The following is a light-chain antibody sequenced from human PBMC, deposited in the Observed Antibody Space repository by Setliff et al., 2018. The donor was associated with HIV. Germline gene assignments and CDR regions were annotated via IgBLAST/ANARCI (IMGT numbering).Light chain of an antibody. V-gene: IGLV2-14*02. J-gene: IGLJ3*02. CDR1: SGDVGRYNL. CDR2: QAS. Sequence: QSALTQPASVSGSPGQSITISCTGTSGDVGRYNLVSWYQQQPGKPPKLMIYQASKRPSGVSNRFSGSKSGNTASLTVSGLQAEDEADYYCSSYAGSTWVFGGGTKVTVL. CDR3: SSYAGSTWV.